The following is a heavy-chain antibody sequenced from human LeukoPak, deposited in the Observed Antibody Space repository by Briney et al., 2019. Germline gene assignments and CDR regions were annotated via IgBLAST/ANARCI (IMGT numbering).Heavy chain of an antibody. CDR2: IYHSGST. D-gene: IGHD5-12*01. Sequence: SETLSLTCAVSGYSLSSGYYWGWIRQPPAKGLEWIGSIYHSGSTYYNPSLKSGVTISVDTSKNQFSLKVTSVTAADTALYYCARGSGYSNYFDYWGQGTLVTVSS. J-gene: IGHJ4*02. V-gene: IGHV4-38-2*01. CDR3: ARGSGYSNYFDY. CDR1: GYSLSSGYY.